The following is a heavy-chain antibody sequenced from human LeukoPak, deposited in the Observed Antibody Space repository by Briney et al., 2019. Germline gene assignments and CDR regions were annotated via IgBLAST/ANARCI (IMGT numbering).Heavy chain of an antibody. Sequence: PSETLSLTCTVSGGSFSSSSYYWGWIRQPPGKGLEWIGSMYYSGSTYYNASLRSRVTISVDTSKNQFSLKLSSVTAADTAAYYCARHFDRDGYKSNAFDIWGQGTMVTVSS. J-gene: IGHJ3*02. CDR2: MYYSGST. CDR3: ARHFDRDGYKSNAFDI. V-gene: IGHV4-39*01. D-gene: IGHD5-24*01. CDR1: GGSFSSSSYY.